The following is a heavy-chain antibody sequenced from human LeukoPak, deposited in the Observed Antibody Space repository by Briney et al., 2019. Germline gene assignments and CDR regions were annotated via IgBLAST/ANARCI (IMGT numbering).Heavy chain of an antibody. CDR2: INSDGSST. D-gene: IGHD3-10*02. CDR1: GFTFSSYW. J-gene: IGHJ6*04. CDR3: AELGITMIGGV. V-gene: IGHV3-74*01. Sequence: PGGSLRLSCAASGFTFSSYWMHWVRQAPGKGLVWVSRINSDGSSTSYADSVKGRLTISRDNAKNTLYLQMNSLRAEDTAVYYCAELGITMIGGVWGKGTTVTISS.